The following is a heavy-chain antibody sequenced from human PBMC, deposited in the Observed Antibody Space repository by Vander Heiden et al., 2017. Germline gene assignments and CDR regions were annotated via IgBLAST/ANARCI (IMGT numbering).Heavy chain of an antibody. J-gene: IGHJ4*02. CDR2: ISGSGGST. V-gene: IGHV3-23*01. D-gene: IGHD6-19*01. Sequence: EVQLLESGGGLVQPGGSLRLSCAASGFTFSSYAMRWVRQAPGKGLEGVSAISGSGGSTYYADSVKGRFTISRDNSKNTLYLQMNSLRAEDTAVYYCAKSPSSGWTSGGMYYFDYWGQGTLVTVSS. CDR3: AKSPSSGWTSGGMYYFDY. CDR1: GFTFSSYA.